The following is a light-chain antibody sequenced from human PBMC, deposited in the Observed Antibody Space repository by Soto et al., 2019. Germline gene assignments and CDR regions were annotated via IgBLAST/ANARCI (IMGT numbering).Light chain of an antibody. CDR2: IAS. J-gene: IGKJ1*01. CDR1: QSVRSDY. V-gene: IGKV3-20*01. Sequence: EIVLTQTPRTLSLSPGERATLSCRASQSVRSDYVAWYQQKPGQAPRLLIYIASNRAPGIPDRFSGSGSGTDFTLTISRLEPEDFAVYYCQQYGTSPWMFGQGSKVEIK. CDR3: QQYGTSPWM.